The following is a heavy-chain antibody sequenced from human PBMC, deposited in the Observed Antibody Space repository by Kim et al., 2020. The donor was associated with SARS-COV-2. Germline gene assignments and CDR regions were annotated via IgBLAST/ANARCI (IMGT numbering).Heavy chain of an antibody. V-gene: IGHV3-21*01. CDR3: AGGGRTTIRKNS. D-gene: IGHD4-4*01. Sequence: GGSLRLSCAASGFTFSSYSMNWVRQAPGKGLEWVSSISSSSSYIYYADSVKGRFTISRDNAKNSLYLQMNSLRAEDTAVYYCAGGGRTTIRKNSWGQGTLVTVSS. CDR2: ISSSSSYI. J-gene: IGHJ4*02. CDR1: GFTFSSYS.